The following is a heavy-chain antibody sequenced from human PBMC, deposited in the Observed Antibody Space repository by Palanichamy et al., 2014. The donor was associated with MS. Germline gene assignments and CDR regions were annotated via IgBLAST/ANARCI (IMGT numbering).Heavy chain of an antibody. D-gene: IGHD3-9*01. Sequence: EVQLVQSGAEVKKPGESLKISCKGSGYRFPIYWIAWVRQMPGKGLEWMGFIYPGDSHTTYSPSFQGQVTISADKSINTAYLQWSSLKASDTAIYYCAKIGATYYDILPKGGFDIWGQGTMVTVSS. J-gene: IGHJ3*02. CDR3: AKIGATYYDILPKGGFDI. V-gene: IGHV5-51*01. CDR2: IYPGDSHT. CDR1: GYRFPIYW.